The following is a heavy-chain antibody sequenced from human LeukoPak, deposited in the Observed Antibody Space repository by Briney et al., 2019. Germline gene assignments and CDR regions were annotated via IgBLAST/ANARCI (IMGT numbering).Heavy chain of an antibody. J-gene: IGHJ4*02. CDR3: ARGGERYYYASSGSYY. CDR1: GYTFNNFG. D-gene: IGHD3-22*01. Sequence: ASVRVSCKASGYTFNNFGINWVRQAPGQGLEWIGWISAYNGDPKYAQKFHGRVTMTKDTSTSTAYMELRSLRSDDTAVYYCARGGERYYYASSGSYYWGQGTLVTVSS. V-gene: IGHV1-18*01. CDR2: ISAYNGDP.